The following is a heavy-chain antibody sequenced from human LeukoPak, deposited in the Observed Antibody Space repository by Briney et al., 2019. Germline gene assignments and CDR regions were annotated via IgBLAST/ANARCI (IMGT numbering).Heavy chain of an antibody. CDR1: GFTFSSYA. J-gene: IGHJ4*02. CDR3: AKDRCSGGSCYYFDY. Sequence: PGGSLRLSRAASGFTFSSYAMSWVRQAPGKGLEWVSAISGSGGSTYYADSVKGRFTISRDNSKNTLYLQMNSLRAEDTAVYYCAKDRCSGGSCYYFDYWGQGTLVTVSS. V-gene: IGHV3-23*01. D-gene: IGHD2-15*01. CDR2: ISGSGGST.